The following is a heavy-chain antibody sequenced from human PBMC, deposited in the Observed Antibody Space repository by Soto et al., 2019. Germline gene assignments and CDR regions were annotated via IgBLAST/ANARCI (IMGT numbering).Heavy chain of an antibody. D-gene: IGHD3-22*01. Sequence: GASVKVSCKASGYTSSDNYIHWVRQAPGQGLEWMGWISAYNGNTNYAQKLKGRVTMTTDTSTSTAYMELRSLRSDDTAVYYCARERYYDSSGYHYWGQGTLVTVSS. V-gene: IGHV1-18*01. CDR2: ISAYNGNT. J-gene: IGHJ4*02. CDR3: ARERYYDSSGYHY. CDR1: GYTSSDNY.